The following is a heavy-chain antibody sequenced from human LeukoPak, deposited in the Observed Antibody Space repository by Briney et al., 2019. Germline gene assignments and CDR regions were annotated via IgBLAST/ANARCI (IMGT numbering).Heavy chain of an antibody. D-gene: IGHD2-2*03. J-gene: IGHJ4*02. CDR1: GYTFTGYY. Sequence: ASVKVSCKASGYTFTGYYMHWVRQAPGQGLEWMGWINPNSGGTNYAQKFQGRVTMTRDTSISTGYMELRSLRSEDTAVYYCARGDGYCSITSCYLYYFDYWGQGTLVTVSS. CDR2: INPNSGGT. V-gene: IGHV1-2*02. CDR3: ARGDGYCSITSCYLYYFDY.